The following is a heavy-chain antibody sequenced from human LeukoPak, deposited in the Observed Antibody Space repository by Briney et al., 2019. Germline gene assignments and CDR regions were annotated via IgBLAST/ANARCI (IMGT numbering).Heavy chain of an antibody. J-gene: IGHJ5*02. D-gene: IGHD5-12*01. Sequence: SETLSLTCAVYGGSFSGYYWSWIRQPPGKGLEWIGEINHSGSTNYNPSLKSRVTISVDTSKNQFSLKLSSVTAADTAVYYCARLARGLRGHNWFDPWGQGTLVTVSS. V-gene: IGHV4-34*01. CDR3: ARLARGLRGHNWFDP. CDR2: INHSGST. CDR1: GGSFSGYY.